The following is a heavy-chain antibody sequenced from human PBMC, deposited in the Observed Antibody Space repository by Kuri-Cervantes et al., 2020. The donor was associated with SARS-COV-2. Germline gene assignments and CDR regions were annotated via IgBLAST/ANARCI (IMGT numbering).Heavy chain of an antibody. CDR3: ARTNSGNYYSPYDY. CDR2: IFHSGST. V-gene: IGHV4-38-2*02. CDR1: DYSISSGYF. D-gene: IGHD3-10*01. J-gene: IGHJ4*02. Sequence: GSLRLSCTVSDYSISSGYFWGWIRQPPGKGLECIGNIFHSGSTYYNPSLKSRVTISVDTSKNQFSLMLTSVTAADTAVYYCARTNSGNYYSPYDYWGQGTLVTVSS.